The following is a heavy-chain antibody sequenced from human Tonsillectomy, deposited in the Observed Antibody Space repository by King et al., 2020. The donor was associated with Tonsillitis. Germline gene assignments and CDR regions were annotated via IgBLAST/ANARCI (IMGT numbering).Heavy chain of an antibody. V-gene: IGHV3-48*03. D-gene: IGHD6-19*01. CDR1: GFTFSSYE. J-gene: IGHJ4*02. CDR3: ARVPASGWYADY. Sequence: VQLVESGGGFIQPGGSLRLSCAASGFTFSSYEINWVRQAPGKGLEGVSYISTRGSTIYYADSVKGRFTISRDNAKSSLYLQMNSLRVEDTAVYYCARVPASGWYADYWGQGTLVTVSS. CDR2: ISTRGSTI.